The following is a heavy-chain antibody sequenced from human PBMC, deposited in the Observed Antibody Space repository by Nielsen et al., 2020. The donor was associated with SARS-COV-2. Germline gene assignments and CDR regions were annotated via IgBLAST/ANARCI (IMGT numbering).Heavy chain of an antibody. V-gene: IGHV1-24*01. CDR2: FDPGDAET. J-gene: IGHJ4*02. CDR3: ATSLVAAIFGVLDY. Sequence: ASVKVSCKTSGYTFTSHYVHWVRQAPGKGLEWMGGFDPGDAETVYAQKFQGRITMTEDTSADTAYMDLSSLRTEDTAVYYCATSLVAAIFGVLDYWGPGTLVTVSS. CDR1: GYTFTSHY. D-gene: IGHD3-3*01.